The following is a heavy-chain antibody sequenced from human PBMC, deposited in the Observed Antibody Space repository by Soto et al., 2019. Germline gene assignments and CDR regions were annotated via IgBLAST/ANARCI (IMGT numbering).Heavy chain of an antibody. CDR1: GYTFSDFG. V-gene: IGHV1-18*01. CDR2: ISANNGYA. D-gene: IGHD2-21*02. Sequence: QVQLVQSGAEVKKPGASVKVSCKASGYTFSDFGIMWVRQAPGQGLEWMGRISANNGYANYVQKFQGRVTMPTDSSTSTAYMELRNLTPDDTAAYYCARVGAVVTVVADNWRQGTLVTVSS. J-gene: IGHJ4*02. CDR3: ARVGAVVTVVADN.